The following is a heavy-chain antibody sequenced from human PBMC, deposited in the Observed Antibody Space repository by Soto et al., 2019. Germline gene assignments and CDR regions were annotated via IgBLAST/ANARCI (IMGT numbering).Heavy chain of an antibody. J-gene: IGHJ5*02. D-gene: IGHD1-26*01. CDR1: GGAISDARFY. Sequence: QLQLQESGPGLVKPSETLSLTCSLSGGAISDARFYWGWIRQSPGRGLAWIGSIYYTGTTFFNPSLQSRVTISVDTSENQFSLKLYSVTAADTALYFCARQKWEQPKWFDPWGQGTLVIVSP. V-gene: IGHV4-39*01. CDR3: ARQKWEQPKWFDP. CDR2: IYYTGTT.